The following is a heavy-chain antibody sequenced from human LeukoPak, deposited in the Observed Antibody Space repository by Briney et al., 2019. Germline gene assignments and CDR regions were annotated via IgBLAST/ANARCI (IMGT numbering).Heavy chain of an antibody. D-gene: IGHD3-22*01. CDR3: ARNNYYYDSSGYYWRILDY. CDR2: INPNSGGT. CDR1: GYTFTGYY. V-gene: IGHV1-2*02. Sequence: ASVKVSCKASGYTFTGYYMHWVRQAPGQGLEWMGWINPNSGGTNYAQKFQGRVTMTRDTSISTAYMELSSLRSEDTAVYYCARNNYYYDSSGYYWRILDYWGQGTLVTVSS. J-gene: IGHJ4*02.